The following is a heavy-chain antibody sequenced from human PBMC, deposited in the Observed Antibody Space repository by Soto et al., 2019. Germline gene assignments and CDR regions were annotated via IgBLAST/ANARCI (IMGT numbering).Heavy chain of an antibody. J-gene: IGHJ4*02. D-gene: IGHD3-16*01. CDR1: GYIFSDYG. CDR2: ISGYSGNA. Sequence: QVQVMQSGAEVKKPGDSVKVSCKTSGYIFSDYGINWVRQAPGQGLEWMGWISGYSGNANLAQKFQGRVTMTTDKHTRTAYMEVRRLTSDDTAVYYCAKRTSGTTWGESDYWGQGTLVTVSS. CDR3: AKRTSGTTWGESDY. V-gene: IGHV1-18*04.